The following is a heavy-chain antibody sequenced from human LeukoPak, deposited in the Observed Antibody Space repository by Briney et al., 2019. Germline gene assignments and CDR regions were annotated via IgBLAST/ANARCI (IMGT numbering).Heavy chain of an antibody. CDR2: IRYDGSSK. V-gene: IGHV3-30*02. Sequence: GGSLRLSCAASGFTFSSYGMNWVRQAPGKGLEWVAFIRYDGSSKYCADSVKGRFTISRDNSKNTLYLQMNSLRAEDTAVYHCAKDREYSSSDWGQGTLVTVSS. CDR3: AKDREYSSSD. D-gene: IGHD6-6*01. J-gene: IGHJ4*02. CDR1: GFTFSSYG.